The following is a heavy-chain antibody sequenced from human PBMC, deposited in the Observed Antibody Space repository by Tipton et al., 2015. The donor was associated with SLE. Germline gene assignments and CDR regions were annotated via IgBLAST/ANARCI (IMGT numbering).Heavy chain of an antibody. CDR3: ASRIDYSSSWYFVY. CDR1: GYTFSNHW. CDR2: IYPADSDT. Sequence: QSGAEVKKPGESLKISCKGSGYTFSNHWIGWVRQMPGKGLEWMGIIYPADSDTTYSPSFQGQVTISVDKSISTAYLQWSSLKASDTAMYYCASRIDYSSSWYFVYWGQGTLVTVSS. D-gene: IGHD6-13*01. V-gene: IGHV5-51*01. J-gene: IGHJ4*02.